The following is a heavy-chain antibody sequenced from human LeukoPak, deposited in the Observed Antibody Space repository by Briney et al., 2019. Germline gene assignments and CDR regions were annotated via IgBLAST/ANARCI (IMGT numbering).Heavy chain of an antibody. D-gene: IGHD6-13*01. CDR1: GFTFSSYA. V-gene: IGHV3-23*01. J-gene: IGHJ6*03. CDR2: ISGSGGST. Sequence: PGGSLRLSCAASGFTFSSYAMIWVRQAPGKGLEWVSAISGSGGSTYYADSVKGRFTISRDNSKNTLYLQMNSLRAEDTAVYYCAKGGYIAAAGTVYYYMDVWGKGTTVTVSS. CDR3: AKGGYIAAAGTVYYYMDV.